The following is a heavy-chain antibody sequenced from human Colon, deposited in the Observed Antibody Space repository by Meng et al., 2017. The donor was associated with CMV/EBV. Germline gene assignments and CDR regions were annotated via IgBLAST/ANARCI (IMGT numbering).Heavy chain of an antibody. J-gene: IGHJ4*02. Sequence: GHLVESGGGLVQPGWSLRLSCAASGFNVSDKYMSWVRQAPGKGLEWVCIIYRGDNTYYIDSVKDRFTVSRDNSRNTMYLQMNSLRVEDTAVYYCTGDSVSNPNLDYWGQGTLVTVSS. CDR1: GFNVSDKY. CDR3: TGDSVSNPNLDY. D-gene: IGHD3-10*01. V-gene: IGHV3-66*01. CDR2: IYRGDNT.